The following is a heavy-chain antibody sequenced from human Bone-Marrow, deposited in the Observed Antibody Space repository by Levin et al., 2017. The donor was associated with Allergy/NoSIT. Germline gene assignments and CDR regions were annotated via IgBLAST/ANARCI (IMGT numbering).Heavy chain of an antibody. Sequence: PGGSLRLSCAASGFTFSSYAMHWVRQAPGKGLEWVAVISYDGSNKYYADSVKGRFTISRDNSKNTLYLQMNSLRAEDTAVYYCARGPMIVVVITNWGQGTLVTVSS. D-gene: IGHD3-22*01. CDR1: GFTFSSYA. CDR3: ARGPMIVVVITN. J-gene: IGHJ4*02. V-gene: IGHV3-30*04. CDR2: ISYDGSNK.